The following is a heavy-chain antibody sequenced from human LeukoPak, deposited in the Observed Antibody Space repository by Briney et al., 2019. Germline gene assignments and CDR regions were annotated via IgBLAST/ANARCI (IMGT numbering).Heavy chain of an antibody. V-gene: IGHV4-59*12. D-gene: IGHD2-21*02. Sequence: SETLSLTCTVSGGSISSYYWSWIRQPPGKGLEWIGYIYYSGSTNYNPSLKSRVTISVDTSKNQFSLKLSSVTAADTAVYYCAFGAYCGGDCRNPYYYMDVWGKGTTVTVSS. CDR2: IYYSGST. J-gene: IGHJ6*03. CDR1: GGSISSYY. CDR3: AFGAYCGGDCRNPYYYMDV.